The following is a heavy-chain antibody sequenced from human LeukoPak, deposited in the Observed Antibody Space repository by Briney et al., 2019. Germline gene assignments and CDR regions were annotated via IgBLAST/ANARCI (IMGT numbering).Heavy chain of an antibody. Sequence: QSGGSLRPSCAASGFTFSNSGMHWVRQAPGNGLEWVAVIWYDGSNEYYADAVKGRFIISRDNSKNTVHLQMNSLRVEDTSVYYCAREISMFVNAFDLWGQGTLVAVSS. CDR1: GFTFSNSG. CDR3: AREISMFVNAFDL. V-gene: IGHV3-33*01. CDR2: IWYDGSNE. J-gene: IGHJ3*01. D-gene: IGHD3-10*02.